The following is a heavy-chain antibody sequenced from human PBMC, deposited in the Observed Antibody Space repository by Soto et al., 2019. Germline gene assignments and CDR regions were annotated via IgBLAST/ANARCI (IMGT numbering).Heavy chain of an antibody. D-gene: IGHD3-16*01. V-gene: IGHV3-23*01. CDR1: GFTFSSYF. J-gene: IGHJ4*02. CDR3: LNGDYY. Sequence: GGSLRLSCAASGFTFSSYFMTWVRQAPGKGLEWVSAVSASGDGTSYAESVKGRFTISRDNSKNAMFLQMNSLRAEDTAVYYCLNGDYYVGPGTLVTVSS. CDR2: VSASGDGT.